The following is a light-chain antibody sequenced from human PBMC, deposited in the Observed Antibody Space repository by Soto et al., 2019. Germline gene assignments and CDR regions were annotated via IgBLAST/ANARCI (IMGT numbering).Light chain of an antibody. CDR2: GAS. J-gene: IGKJ3*01. Sequence: EIVLTQSPGTLSLSPGERATVSCRASQSVSNNYLAWYQQKPGQAPRLLIYGASNRATGIPDRFSGSGSGTDFTLTISRLQREDFAVYYCQQCGSPPFTFGPGTKVDIK. CDR3: QQCGSPPFT. V-gene: IGKV3-20*01. CDR1: QSVSNNY.